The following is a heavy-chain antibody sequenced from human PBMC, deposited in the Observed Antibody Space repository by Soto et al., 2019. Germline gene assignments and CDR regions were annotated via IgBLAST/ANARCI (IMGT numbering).Heavy chain of an antibody. CDR1: GFTFSSYA. CDR3: ARDHKPQYYYDSSGYYAY. V-gene: IGHV3-30-3*01. Sequence: GGSLRLSCAASGFTFSSYAMHWVRKAPGKGLEWVAVISYDGSNKYYADSVKGRFTISRDNSKNTLYLQMNSLRAEDTAVYYCARDHKPQYYYDSSGYYAYWGQGTLVTVSS. D-gene: IGHD3-22*01. J-gene: IGHJ4*02. CDR2: ISYDGSNK.